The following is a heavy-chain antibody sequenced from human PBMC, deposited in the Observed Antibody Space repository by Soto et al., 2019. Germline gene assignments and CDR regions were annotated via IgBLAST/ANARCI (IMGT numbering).Heavy chain of an antibody. J-gene: IGHJ6*03. Sequence: QVQLVQSGAEVKKPGASVKVSCKASGYTFTSYGISWVRQAPGQGLEWMGWISAYNGNTNYAQKLQGRVTMTTDTSTSTAYMELRSLRSDDTDVYYCARELAGYCSGGSCQTYYYYYMDVWGKGTTVTVSS. CDR3: ARELAGYCSGGSCQTYYYYYMDV. CDR1: GYTFTSYG. D-gene: IGHD2-15*01. CDR2: ISAYNGNT. V-gene: IGHV1-18*01.